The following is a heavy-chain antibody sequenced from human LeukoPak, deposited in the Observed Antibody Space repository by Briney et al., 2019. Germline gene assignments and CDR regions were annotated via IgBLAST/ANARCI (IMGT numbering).Heavy chain of an antibody. J-gene: IGHJ4*02. CDR3: ARGRVRITFGGVIVMPPYFDY. CDR1: GGSFSGYY. Sequence: SETLSLTCAVYGGSFSGYYCSWIRQPPGKGLEWIGEINHSGSTNYNPSLKSRVTISVDTSKNQFSLKLSSVTAADTAVYYCARGRVRITFGGVIVMPPYFDYWGQGTLVTVSS. CDR2: INHSGST. D-gene: IGHD3-16*02. V-gene: IGHV4-34*01.